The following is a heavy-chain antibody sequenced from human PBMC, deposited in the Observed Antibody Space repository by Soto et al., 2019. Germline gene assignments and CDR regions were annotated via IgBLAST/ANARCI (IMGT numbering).Heavy chain of an antibody. Sequence: QVQLQESGPGQVKPSETLSLTCTVSGGSVSSGTYYYWSWIRQPAGKGLEWMGYIYRGSPNYNPSLESRVTMSVDTSKTQFSLMLRSVTAADTAVYYCARDQGLGAGYFDLWGRGSLVTVSS. CDR3: ARDQGLGAGYFDL. CDR2: IYRGSP. J-gene: IGHJ2*01. V-gene: IGHV4-61*01. D-gene: IGHD7-27*01. CDR1: GGSVSSGTYY.